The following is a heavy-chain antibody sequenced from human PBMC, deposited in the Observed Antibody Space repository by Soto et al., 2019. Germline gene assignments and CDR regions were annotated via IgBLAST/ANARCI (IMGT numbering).Heavy chain of an antibody. CDR2: ISAYNGNT. J-gene: IGHJ6*02. CDR1: GYTFTSYG. V-gene: IGHV1-18*01. D-gene: IGHD4-17*01. CDR3: ARGFTYGGTYYYYGMDV. Sequence: QVQLVQSGAEVKKPGASVKVSCKASGYTFTSYGISWVRQAPGQGLEWMGWISAYNGNTNYAQKLQGRVAMTTDTSTSTAYMELRSLRSDDTAVYYCARGFTYGGTYYYYGMDVWGQGTTVTVSS.